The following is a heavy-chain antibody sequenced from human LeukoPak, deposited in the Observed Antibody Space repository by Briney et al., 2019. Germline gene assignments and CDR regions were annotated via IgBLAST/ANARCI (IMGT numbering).Heavy chain of an antibody. D-gene: IGHD6-19*01. V-gene: IGHV1-18*01. Sequence: ASATVSCKTSGYTFTSYDISWVRQAPGQGLEWMGWISAYNGNTNYPRNLQGRDTMTTDTSTSTDYMELRSLRSDDTAVYYCARDSKGSALSLDYWGQGTLVTVSS. J-gene: IGHJ4*02. CDR1: GYTFTSYD. CDR3: ARDSKGSALSLDY. CDR2: ISAYNGNT.